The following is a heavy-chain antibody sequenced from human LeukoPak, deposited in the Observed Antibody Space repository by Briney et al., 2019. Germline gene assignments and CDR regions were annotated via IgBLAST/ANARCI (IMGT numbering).Heavy chain of an antibody. V-gene: IGHV1-2*02. CDR1: GYTFTGYY. Sequence: ASVKVSCKASGYTFTGYYMHWVRQAPGQELEWMGWINPNSGGTNYARKFQGRVTMTRDTSISTAYMELSRLRSDDTAVYYCAITATPMNAFDIWGQGTMVTVSS. J-gene: IGHJ3*02. D-gene: IGHD2-21*02. CDR2: INPNSGGT. CDR3: AITATPMNAFDI.